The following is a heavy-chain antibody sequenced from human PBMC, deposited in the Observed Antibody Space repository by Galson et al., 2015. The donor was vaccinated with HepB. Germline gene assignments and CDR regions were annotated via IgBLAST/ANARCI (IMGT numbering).Heavy chain of an antibody. J-gene: IGHJ4*02. CDR2: ISHNGNYK. D-gene: IGHD6-19*01. Sequence: SLRLSCAGSGFTFSSFGLHWVRQAPGKGLDWVAVISHNGNYKYYAASVKGRFTISRDNSKTTVYLQTNSLRAEDTAVYYCAKDPSRLLEAGRLDSWGQGTLVTVSS. V-gene: IGHV3-30*18. CDR1: GFTFSSFG. CDR3: AKDPSRLLEAGRLDS.